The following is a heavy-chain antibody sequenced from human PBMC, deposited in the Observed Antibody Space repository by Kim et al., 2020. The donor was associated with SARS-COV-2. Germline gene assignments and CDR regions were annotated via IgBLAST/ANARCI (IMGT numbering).Heavy chain of an antibody. D-gene: IGHD2-2*01. CDR1: GASVSSGDYY. V-gene: IGHV4-39*01. Sequence: SETLSLTCTVSGASVSSGDYYWAWIRQPPGKGLEWIGNIFDSAHIYYNPSLKSRAAISVDTSKNQFSLRMASVTAADTAIYYCARRSEVVVDPTAIPTFVLDSWGQGIVVTVSS. J-gene: IGHJ4*02. CDR2: IFDSAHI. CDR3: ARRSEVVVDPTAIPTFVLDS.